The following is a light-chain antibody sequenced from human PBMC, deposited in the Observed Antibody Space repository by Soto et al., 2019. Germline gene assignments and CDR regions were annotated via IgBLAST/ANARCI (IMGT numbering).Light chain of an antibody. CDR1: QSVLYSSNNKNY. V-gene: IGKV4-1*01. CDR3: QQYYTSWWT. CDR2: WAS. Sequence: DIVMTQSPESRAVSLGERATINCTSSQSVLYSSNNKNYLAWYQQKPGQPPKLLISWASTRESGVPDRFSGSGSATDFTLTISSLQAEDVAVYYCQQYYTSWWTFGQGTKLEIK. J-gene: IGKJ2*02.